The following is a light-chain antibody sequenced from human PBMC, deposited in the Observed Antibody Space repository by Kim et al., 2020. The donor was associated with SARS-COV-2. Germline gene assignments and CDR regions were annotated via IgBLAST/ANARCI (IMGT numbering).Light chain of an antibody. V-gene: IGKV3-15*01. J-gene: IGKJ2*01. Sequence: EIVMTQSPATLSVSPGERATLSCRASKSVSTNLAWYQLQPGRSPRLLIYGASTRAAGIPARFSGSGSGTEFTLTISSLQSEDFALYYCHQYNDWPPGDTFGQGTKLEI. CDR1: KSVSTN. CDR2: GAS. CDR3: HQYNDWPPGDT.